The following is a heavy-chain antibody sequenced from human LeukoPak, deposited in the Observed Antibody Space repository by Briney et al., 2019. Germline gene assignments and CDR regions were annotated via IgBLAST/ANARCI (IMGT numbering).Heavy chain of an antibody. V-gene: IGHV3-48*01. D-gene: IGHD3-3*01. CDR1: GFTSSSYS. CDR2: ISSSSTI. CDR3: ASGPLYYDFWSGYYGPDWFDP. J-gene: IGHJ5*02. Sequence: PGGSLRLSCAASGFTSSSYSMNWVRQAPGKGLEWVSYISSSSTIYYADSVKGRFTISRDNAKNSLYLQMNSLRAEDTAVYYCASGPLYYDFWSGYYGPDWFDPWGQGTLVTVSS.